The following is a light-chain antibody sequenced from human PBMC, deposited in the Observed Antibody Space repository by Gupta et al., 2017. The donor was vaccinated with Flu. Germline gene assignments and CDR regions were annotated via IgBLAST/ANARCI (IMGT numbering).Light chain of an antibody. CDR2: KAS. Sequence: PSTLSASVGDRVTITCRASQSISSWLAWYQQKPGKAPKLLMYKASTLESGVTSRFSGSGSGTEFTLTISSLQPDDIATYYCQQYNSSPITFGRGTKVEI. CDR3: QQYNSSPIT. CDR1: QSISSW. J-gene: IGKJ4*01. V-gene: IGKV1-5*03.